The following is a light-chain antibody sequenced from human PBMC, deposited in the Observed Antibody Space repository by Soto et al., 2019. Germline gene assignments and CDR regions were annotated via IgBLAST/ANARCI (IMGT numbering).Light chain of an antibody. Sequence: EIVLTQSPATLSLSLGERATLSCRASQSLSGYLAWYQQKPGQAPRLLIYSASRGATGFPARFSGSGSGTDFTLTISSLEPEDFAVYYCQQRSNWPPLTFGGGTKVDIK. CDR2: SAS. V-gene: IGKV3-11*01. CDR3: QQRSNWPPLT. CDR1: QSLSGY. J-gene: IGKJ4*01.